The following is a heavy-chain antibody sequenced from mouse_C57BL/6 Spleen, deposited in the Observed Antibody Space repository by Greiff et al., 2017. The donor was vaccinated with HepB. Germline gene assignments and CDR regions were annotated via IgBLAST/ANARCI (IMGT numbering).Heavy chain of an antibody. CDR3: AASYYDYDVAWFAY. CDR1: GYSITSGYD. CDR2: ISYSGST. Sequence: VQLKESGPGMVKPSQSLSLTCTVTGYSITSGYDWHWIRHFPGNKLEWMGYISYSGSTNYNPSLKSRISITHDTSKNHFFLKLNSVTTEDTATYYCAASYYDYDVAWFAYWGQGTLVTVSA. J-gene: IGHJ3*01. D-gene: IGHD2-4*01. V-gene: IGHV3-1*01.